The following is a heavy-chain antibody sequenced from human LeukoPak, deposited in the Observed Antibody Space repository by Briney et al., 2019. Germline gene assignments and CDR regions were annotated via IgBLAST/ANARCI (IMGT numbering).Heavy chain of an antibody. D-gene: IGHD6-25*01. CDR2: ISTSSTYT. J-gene: IGHJ6*03. Sequence: PGRSLRLSCTPSGFTFSDYSMNWVRQAPGKGLEWVSSISTSSTYTFYADSVKGRFTISRDNRKNSLYLQMSSLTAEDTAVYYCARDASGFYLYYYMDVWGKGTTVTVSS. CDR3: ARDASGFYLYYYMDV. CDR1: GFTFSDYS. V-gene: IGHV3-21*01.